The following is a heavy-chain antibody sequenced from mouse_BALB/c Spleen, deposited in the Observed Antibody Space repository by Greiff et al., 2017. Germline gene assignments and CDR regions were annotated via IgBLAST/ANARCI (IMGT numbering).Heavy chain of an antibody. J-gene: IGHJ3*01. CDR3: AGNGGGDWFAY. Sequence: VHLVESGGGLVQPGGSRKLSCAASGFTFSSFGMHWVRQSPGKGLEWLGLIWSGGSTDYNAAIISSLSISNNNSKSQVFFKMSRLQEDDAAIYYGAGNGGGDWFAYWGQGTLVTVSA. V-gene: IGHV2-4-1*01. CDR1: GFTFSSFG. CDR2: IWSGGST. D-gene: IGHD1-1*02.